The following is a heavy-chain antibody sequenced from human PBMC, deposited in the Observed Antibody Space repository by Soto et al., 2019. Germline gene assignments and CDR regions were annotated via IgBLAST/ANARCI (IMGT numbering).Heavy chain of an antibody. V-gene: IGHV4-61*01. CDR1: GGSVSSGSYY. CDR3: ARWSGSSDV. CDR2: IYYSGST. D-gene: IGHD1-26*01. J-gene: IGHJ6*02. Sequence: PSETLSLTCTVSGGSVSSGSYYWSWIRQPPGKGLEWTGYIYYSGSTNYNPSLKSRVTISVDTSKNQFSLKLSSVTAADTAVYYCARWSGSSDVWGQGTTVTVSS.